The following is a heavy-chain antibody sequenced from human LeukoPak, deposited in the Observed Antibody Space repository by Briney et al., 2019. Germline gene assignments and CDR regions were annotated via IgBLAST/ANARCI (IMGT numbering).Heavy chain of an antibody. CDR2: IKHDGSEK. J-gene: IGHJ3*02. V-gene: IGHV3-7*01. D-gene: IGHD2-21*01. Sequence: GGSLRLSCDVSGFTFSNYWMNWVRQAPGKGLEWVANIKHDGSEKYYVDSVRGRFTISRDNAKNSLYLQMNSRRAEDTAVYYCARWGQLLFRGDVDAFDIWGQGTMVTLSS. CDR3: ARWGQLLFRGDVDAFDI. CDR1: GFTFSNYW.